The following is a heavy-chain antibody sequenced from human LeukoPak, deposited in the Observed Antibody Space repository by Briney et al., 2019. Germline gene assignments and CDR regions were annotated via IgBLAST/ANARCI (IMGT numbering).Heavy chain of an antibody. CDR2: IYHTGDT. V-gene: IGHV4-59*12. Sequence: PSETLSLTCNVSGDSISNFWWSWIRQPPGKGLEWIGYIYHTGDTYYNPSLRSRLTISLDTSKNQFSLKLSSVTAADTAVYYCARLDPGYYYYYGMDVWGQGTTVTVSS. CDR1: GDSISNFW. CDR3: ARLDPGYYYYYGMDV. J-gene: IGHJ6*02.